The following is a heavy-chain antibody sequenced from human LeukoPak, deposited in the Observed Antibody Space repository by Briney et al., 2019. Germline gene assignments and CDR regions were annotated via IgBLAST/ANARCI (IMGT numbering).Heavy chain of an antibody. CDR1: GYTFTSYA. J-gene: IGHJ2*01. D-gene: IGHD4-17*01. CDR3: ARDDPFRAPDYGDPYWYFDL. V-gene: IGHV7-4-1*02. CDR2: INTNTGNP. Sequence: ASVKVSCKASGYTFTSYAMNWVRQAPGQGLERMGWINTNTGNPTYAQGFTGRFVFSLDTSVSTAYLQISSLKAEDTAVYYCARDDPFRAPDYGDPYWYFDLWGRGTLVTVSS.